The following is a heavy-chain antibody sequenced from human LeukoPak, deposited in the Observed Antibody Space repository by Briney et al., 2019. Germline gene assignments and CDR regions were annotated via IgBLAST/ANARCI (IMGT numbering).Heavy chain of an antibody. V-gene: IGHV4-39*07. CDR1: GGSISSSSYY. CDR2: IYYSGST. D-gene: IGHD1-14*01. Sequence: SETLSLTCTVSGGSISSSSYYWGWIRQPPGKGLEWIGRIYYSGSTSYNPSLKSRVTISVDTSKNQFSLKLSSVTAADTAVYYCASTGDYFDYWGQGTLVTVSS. CDR3: ASTGDYFDY. J-gene: IGHJ4*02.